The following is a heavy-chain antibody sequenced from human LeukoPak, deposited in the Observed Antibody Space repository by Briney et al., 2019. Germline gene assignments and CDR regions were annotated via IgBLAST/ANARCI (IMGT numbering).Heavy chain of an antibody. J-gene: IGHJ4*02. CDR3: ASLWFGELHPFDY. CDR2: INPNSGGT. D-gene: IGHD3-10*01. CDR1: GYTFTGYY. Sequence: GASVKVSCKASGYTFTGYYIHWVRQAPGQGLEWMGRINPNSGGTNYAQKFQGRVTMTRDTSISTAYMELSRLRSDDTAVYYCASLWFGELHPFDYWGQGTLVTVSS. V-gene: IGHV1-2*06.